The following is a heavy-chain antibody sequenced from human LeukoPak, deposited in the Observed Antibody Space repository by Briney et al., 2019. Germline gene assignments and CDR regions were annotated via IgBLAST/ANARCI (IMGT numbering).Heavy chain of an antibody. CDR2: IKQDGSEK. D-gene: IGHD3-9*01. CDR3: ARTYYDILTGYYETYYFDY. V-gene: IGHV3-7*01. Sequence: GGSLRLSCAASGFTFSSYWMSWVRQAPGKGLEWVANIKQDGSEKYYVDSVKGRFTISRDNAKNSLYLQMNSLRAEDTAVYYCARTYYDILTGYYETYYFDYWGQGTLVTVSS. CDR1: GFTFSSYW. J-gene: IGHJ4*02.